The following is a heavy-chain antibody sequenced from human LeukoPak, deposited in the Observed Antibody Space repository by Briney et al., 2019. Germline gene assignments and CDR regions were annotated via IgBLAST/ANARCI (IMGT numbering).Heavy chain of an antibody. D-gene: IGHD3-22*01. Sequence: PGGSLRLYCAVSGITISNYGMSWVRKAPGKGLEWGAGISDSGGRTNYADSVKGRFTISRDNPKNTLILQMNSLRPEDTAVYFCAKRGVVIRVILVGFHKEAYYFDSWGQGALVTVSS. CDR1: GITISNYG. J-gene: IGHJ4*02. V-gene: IGHV3-23*01. CDR3: AKRGVVIRVILVGFHKEAYYFDS. CDR2: ISDSGGRT.